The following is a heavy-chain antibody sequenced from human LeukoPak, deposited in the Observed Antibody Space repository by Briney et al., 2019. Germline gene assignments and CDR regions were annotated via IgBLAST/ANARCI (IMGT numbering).Heavy chain of an antibody. CDR3: ATDCSSTSCYLFDP. CDR2: INPNSGGT. D-gene: IGHD2-2*01. Sequence: ASVKVSCKASGYTFTSYDIDWVRQATGQGLEWMGWINPNSGGTNYAQKFQGRVTMTRDTSISTAYMELSRLRSDDTAVYYCATDCSSTSCYLFDPWGQGTLVTVSS. V-gene: IGHV1-2*02. CDR1: GYTFTSYD. J-gene: IGHJ5*02.